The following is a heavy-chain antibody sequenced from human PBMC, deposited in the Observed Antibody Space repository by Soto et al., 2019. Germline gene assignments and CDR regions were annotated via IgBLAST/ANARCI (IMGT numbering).Heavy chain of an antibody. CDR3: ARVDYNWFDP. J-gene: IGHJ5*02. CDR2: IYYSGST. V-gene: IGHV4-39*01. Sequence: KPSETLSLTCTVSGCSISSSSYYWVWIRQPPGKGLEWIGSIYYSGSTYYNPSLKSRVTISVDTSKNQFSLKLSSVTAADTAVYYCARVDYNWFDPWGQGTLVTVSS. CDR1: GCSISSSSYY. D-gene: IGHD2-15*01.